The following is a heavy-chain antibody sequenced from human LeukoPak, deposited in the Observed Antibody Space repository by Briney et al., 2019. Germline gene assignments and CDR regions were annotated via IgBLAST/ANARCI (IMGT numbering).Heavy chain of an antibody. CDR3: ARVGRYCSSTSCYIAY. CDR2: INPNSGGT. J-gene: IGHJ4*02. Sequence: ASVKVSCKASGYTFTGYYMHWVRQAPGQGLEWMGWINPNSGGTNYAQKFQGRVTMTRDTSISTAYMELGRLRSDDTAVYYCARVGRYCSSTSCYIAYWGQGTLVTVSS. V-gene: IGHV1-2*02. CDR1: GYTFTGYY. D-gene: IGHD2-2*02.